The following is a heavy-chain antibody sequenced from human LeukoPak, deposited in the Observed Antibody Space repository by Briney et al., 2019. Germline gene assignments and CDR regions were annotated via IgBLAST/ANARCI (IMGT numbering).Heavy chain of an antibody. CDR2: ISGSGGST. V-gene: IGHV3-23*01. CDR3: AKSGSSGYYYYYYYMDV. J-gene: IGHJ6*03. D-gene: IGHD3-22*01. CDR1: GFTFSNYG. Sequence: GGSLRLSCAASGFTFSNYGMSWVRQAPGKGLEWVSAISGSGGSTYYADSVKGRFTISRDNSKNTLYLQMNSLRAEDTAVYYCAKSGSSGYYYYYYYMDVWGKGTTVTISS.